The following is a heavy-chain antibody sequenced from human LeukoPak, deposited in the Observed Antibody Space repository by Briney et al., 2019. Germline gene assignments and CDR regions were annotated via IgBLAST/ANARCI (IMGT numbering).Heavy chain of an antibody. CDR3: ARDSRGSSGSLDY. CDR1: GFTVSSNY. Sequence: GGSLRLSCAASGFTVSSNYMSWVRQAPGKGLEWVSVIYSGGSTYYADSVKGRFTISRDNSKNTRYLQMNSLRAEDTAVYYCARDSRGSSGSLDYWGQGTLVTVSS. J-gene: IGHJ4*02. D-gene: IGHD1-26*01. CDR2: IYSGGST. V-gene: IGHV3-53*01.